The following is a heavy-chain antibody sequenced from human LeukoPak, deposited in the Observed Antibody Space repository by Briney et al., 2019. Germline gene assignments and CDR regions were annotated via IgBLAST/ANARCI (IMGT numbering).Heavy chain of an antibody. CDR3: ARGVSSSWYGVDY. D-gene: IGHD6-13*01. CDR2: INHSGST. Sequence: SETLSLTRAVYGGSFSGYYWSWIRQPPGKGLEWIGEINHSGSTNYNPSLKSRVTISVDTSKNQFSLKLSSVTAADTAVYYCARGVSSSWYGVDYWGQGTLVTVSS. J-gene: IGHJ4*02. CDR1: GGSFSGYY. V-gene: IGHV4-34*01.